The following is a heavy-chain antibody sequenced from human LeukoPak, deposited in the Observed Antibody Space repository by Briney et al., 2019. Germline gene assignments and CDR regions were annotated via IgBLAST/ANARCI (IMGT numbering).Heavy chain of an antibody. CDR1: GFTFSSYG. Sequence: GGSLRLSCAASGFTFSSYGMHWVRQAPGKGLEWVAFIRYDGSNKYYADSVKGRFTISRDNSKNTLYLQMNSLRAEDTAVYYCAKVGFFGDYGGYYYMDVWGKGTTVTISS. CDR3: AKVGFFGDYGGYYYMDV. J-gene: IGHJ6*03. D-gene: IGHD4-23*01. V-gene: IGHV3-30*02. CDR2: IRYDGSNK.